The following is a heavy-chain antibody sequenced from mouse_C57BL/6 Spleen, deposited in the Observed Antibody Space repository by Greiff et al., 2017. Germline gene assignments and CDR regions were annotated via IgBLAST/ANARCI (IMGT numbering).Heavy chain of an antibody. J-gene: IGHJ3*01. D-gene: IGHD1-1*01. V-gene: IGHV1-55*01. CDR2: IYPGSGST. Sequence: QVQLQQPGAELVKPGASVKMSCKASGYTFTSYWITWVKQRPGQGLEWIGDIYPGSGSTNYNEKFKSKATLTVDTSSSTASMQLSSLTSEDSAVYYCAREEEITTVVTPFAYWGQGTLVTVSA. CDR1: GYTFTSYW. CDR3: AREEEITTVVTPFAY.